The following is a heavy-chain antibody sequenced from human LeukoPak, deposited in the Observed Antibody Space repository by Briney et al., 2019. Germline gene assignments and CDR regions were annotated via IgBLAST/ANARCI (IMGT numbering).Heavy chain of an antibody. J-gene: IGHJ4*02. D-gene: IGHD6-19*01. CDR1: GFTFSSYG. CDR3: AREGAFIYSSGWKSFYFDY. Sequence: PGGSLRLSCAASGFTFSSYGMHWVRQARGKGLEWVAAIWYDGSNKYYADSVKGRFTISRDNSKNTLYLQMNSLRAEDTAVYYCAREGAFIYSSGWKSFYFDYWGQGTLVTVSS. V-gene: IGHV3-33*08. CDR2: IWYDGSNK.